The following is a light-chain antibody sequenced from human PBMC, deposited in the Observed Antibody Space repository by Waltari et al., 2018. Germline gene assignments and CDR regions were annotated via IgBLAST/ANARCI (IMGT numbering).Light chain of an antibody. CDR1: SSDIGAYKY. CDR2: EVS. Sequence: QSALTQPASVSGSPGQSITISCTGTSSDIGAYKYVSWYQQYPDKAPKLIIYEVSNRPSGVSNRFSGSESRNTASLSISGLQAEDESDYYCSSFTSTNTLLFGGGTKLTVL. J-gene: IGLJ3*02. V-gene: IGLV2-14*01. CDR3: SSFTSTNTLL.